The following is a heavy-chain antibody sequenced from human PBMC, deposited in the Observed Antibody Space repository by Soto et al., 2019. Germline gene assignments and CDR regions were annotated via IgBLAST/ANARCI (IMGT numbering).Heavy chain of an antibody. CDR2: ISWNSGSI. CDR3: AKDIGCSGGSCYYYYYGMDV. V-gene: IGHV3-9*01. CDR1: GFTFDDYA. Sequence: EVQLVESGGGLVQPGRSLRLSCAASGFTFDDYAMHWVRQAPGKGLEWVSGISWNSGSIGYADSVKGRFTISRDNAXXSXYXXMNSLRAEDTALYYCAKDIGCSGGSCYYYYYGMDVWGQGTTVTVSS. J-gene: IGHJ6*02. D-gene: IGHD2-15*01.